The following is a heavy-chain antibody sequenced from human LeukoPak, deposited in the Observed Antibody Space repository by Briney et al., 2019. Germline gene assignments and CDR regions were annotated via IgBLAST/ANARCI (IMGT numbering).Heavy chain of an antibody. Sequence: PAGGSLRLSCAASGFTFSTYWMHWVRQAPGKGLVWVSRINSDGSSTTYADSEKGRFTISRDNAKNTLFLQMNSLRAEDMAVYYCARDRLAVMDYWGQGTLVTVSS. V-gene: IGHV3-74*01. J-gene: IGHJ4*02. CDR2: INSDGSST. CDR1: GFTFSTYW. CDR3: ARDRLAVMDY. D-gene: IGHD3-9*01.